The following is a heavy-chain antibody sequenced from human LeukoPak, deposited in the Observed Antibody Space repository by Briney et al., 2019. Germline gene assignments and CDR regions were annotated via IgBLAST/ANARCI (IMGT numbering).Heavy chain of an antibody. CDR3: LFGVYSGTYHILDY. D-gene: IGHD1-26*01. CDR1: GFTVNSYY. V-gene: IGHV3-66*02. CDR2: IYGGGST. J-gene: IGHJ4*02. Sequence: PGGSLRLSCAASGFTVNSYYMSWVRQAPGKGLEWVSVIYGGGSTYYTASVKGRFTISSDNSKNTLYLQMNSLRTEDTAVYYCLFGVYSGTYHILDYWGQGTLVTVSS.